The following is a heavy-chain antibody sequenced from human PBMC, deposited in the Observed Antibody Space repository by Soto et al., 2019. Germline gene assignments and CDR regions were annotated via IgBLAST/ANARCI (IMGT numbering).Heavy chain of an antibody. D-gene: IGHD6-13*01. CDR2: TYYRSKWYN. CDR3: ARVRDWSSSWYGDSYYYYGMDV. J-gene: IGHJ6*02. V-gene: IGHV6-1*01. Sequence: PSQTLSLTCAISGDSVSSNSAAWNWIRQSPSRGLEWLGRTYYRSKWYNDYAVSVKSRITINPDTSKNQFSLQLNSVTPEDTAVYYCARVRDWSSSWYGDSYYYYGMDVWGQGTTVTVSS. CDR1: GDSVSSNSAA.